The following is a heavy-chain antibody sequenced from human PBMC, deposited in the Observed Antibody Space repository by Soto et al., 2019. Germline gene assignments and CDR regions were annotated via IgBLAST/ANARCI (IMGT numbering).Heavy chain of an antibody. CDR2: ILNDGSNR. V-gene: IGHV3-33*01. Sequence: QVQLVESGGGVVQPGRSLRLSCAASEFTFSNYGMHWVRQAPGKGLEWVAVILNDGSNRYHADSVKDRFTISRDNSKNTQYLQTNSLRAEDTAVYYCARDDEYSGNGMDVWGQGTTVTVS. D-gene: IGHD3-10*01. CDR1: EFTFSNYG. J-gene: IGHJ6*02. CDR3: ARDDEYSGNGMDV.